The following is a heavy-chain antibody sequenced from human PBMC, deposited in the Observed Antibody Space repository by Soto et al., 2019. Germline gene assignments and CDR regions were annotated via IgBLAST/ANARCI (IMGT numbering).Heavy chain of an antibody. D-gene: IGHD5-18*01. CDR1: GFTFSSYA. CDR3: ARTSKGYSSDWYFDL. J-gene: IGHJ2*01. V-gene: IGHV3-30-3*01. CDR2: ISYDGSNK. Sequence: QVQLVESGGGVVQPGRSLRLYCAASGFTFSSYAMHWVCQAPGKGLEWVAVISYDGSNKYYADSVKGRFTISRDNSKNTLYLQMNSLRAEDTAVYYCARTSKGYSSDWYFDLWGRGTLVTVSS.